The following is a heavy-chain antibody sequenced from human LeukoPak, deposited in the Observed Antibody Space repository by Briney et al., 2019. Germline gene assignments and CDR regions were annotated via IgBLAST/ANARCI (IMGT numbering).Heavy chain of an antibody. CDR1: GFTFSSYA. D-gene: IGHD3-22*01. Sequence: GGSLRLSCSASGFTFSSYAMTWVRQAPGKGPEWGSVISGSSDKTYYGDSVRGRFTIYRDNSKNTLYLQMNSLRAEDTAVYYCAKWLYYYDSSGYYWGQGTLVSVSS. J-gene: IGHJ4*02. V-gene: IGHV3-23*01. CDR3: AKWLYYYDSSGYY. CDR2: ISGSSDKT.